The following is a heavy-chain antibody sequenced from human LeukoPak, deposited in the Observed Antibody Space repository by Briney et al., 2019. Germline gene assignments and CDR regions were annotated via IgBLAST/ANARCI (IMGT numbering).Heavy chain of an antibody. Sequence: PGGSLRLSCAASGFTFSNYAMSWVRQAPGKGLEWVSAISGSGGSTYYADSVKGRFTISRDNSKNTLYLQMNSLRAEDTAVYYCARAIAAPNGYYMDVWGKGTTVTVSS. CDR1: GFTFSNYA. J-gene: IGHJ6*03. V-gene: IGHV3-23*01. CDR2: ISGSGGST. D-gene: IGHD6-13*01. CDR3: ARAIAAPNGYYMDV.